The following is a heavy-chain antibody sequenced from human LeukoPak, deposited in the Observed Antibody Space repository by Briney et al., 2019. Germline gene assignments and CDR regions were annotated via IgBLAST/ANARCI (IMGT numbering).Heavy chain of an antibody. D-gene: IGHD4-23*01. CDR3: ARLKADITGNSNPYYAMDV. CDR2: IYYSVNT. Sequence: ASETLSLTCTVSGGSISSSSYYWGWIRQPPGKGLEWIGSIYYSVNTYYNPSLKSRVIISVDTSKNQFSLKLSSVTAADTSVYYCARLKADITGNSNPYYAMDVWGQGTTVTVSS. J-gene: IGHJ6*02. V-gene: IGHV4-39*01. CDR1: GGSISSSSYY.